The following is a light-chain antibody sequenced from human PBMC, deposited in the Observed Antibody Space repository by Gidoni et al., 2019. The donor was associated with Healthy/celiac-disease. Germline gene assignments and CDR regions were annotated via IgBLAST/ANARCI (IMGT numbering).Light chain of an antibody. J-gene: IGLJ1*01. CDR3: SSYTSSSTPYV. CDR2: EVS. CDR1: SSDVGGYNY. V-gene: IGLV2-14*01. Sequence: QSALTQPASVSGSPGPSITISCTGTSSDVGGYNYVSWYQQHPGKAPKLMIYEVSKRPSGVSNRFSGSKSGNTASLTISGLQAEDEADYYGSSYTSSSTPYVFGTGTKVTVL.